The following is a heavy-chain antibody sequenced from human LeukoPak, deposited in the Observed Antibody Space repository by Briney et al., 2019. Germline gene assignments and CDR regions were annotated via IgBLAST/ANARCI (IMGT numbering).Heavy chain of an antibody. V-gene: IGHV3-15*01. CDR3: TTDALLRDAFDI. CDR1: GFTFSNAL. D-gene: IGHD3-10*01. CDR2: IKSKTDGGTT. J-gene: IGHJ3*02. Sequence: PGGSLRLSRAASGFTFSNALMSWVRQAPGKGLEWVGRIKSKTDGGTTDYAAPVKGRFTISRDDSKNTLYLQMNSLKTEDTAVYYCTTDALLRDAFDIWGQGTMVTVSS.